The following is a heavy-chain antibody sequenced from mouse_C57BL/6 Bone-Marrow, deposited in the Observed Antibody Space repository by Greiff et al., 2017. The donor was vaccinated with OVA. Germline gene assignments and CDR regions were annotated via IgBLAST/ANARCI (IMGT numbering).Heavy chain of an antibody. CDR1: GFTFSSYG. CDR3: ARHGIPYYGPPYFDY. J-gene: IGHJ2*01. CDR2: ISSGGSYT. V-gene: IGHV5-6*01. Sequence: EVQLQQSGGDLVKPGGSLKLSCAASGFTFSSYGMSWVRQTPDKRLEWVATISSGGSYTYYPDSVKGRFTISRDNAKNTLYLQMSSLKSEDTAMYYCARHGIPYYGPPYFDYWGQGTTLTVSS. D-gene: IGHD1-1*01.